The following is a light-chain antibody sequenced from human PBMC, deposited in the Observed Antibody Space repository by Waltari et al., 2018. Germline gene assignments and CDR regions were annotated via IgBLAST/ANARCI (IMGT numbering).Light chain of an antibody. J-gene: IGKJ4*01. CDR2: VAS. V-gene: IGKV1-39*01. CDR1: QSISNY. CDR3: QQYFKTPLT. Sequence: DIQMTQSPSSLPASVGDSVTITCRSSQSISNYLNLYQHKPGEAPKLLVYVASNLQRGVPSRFSGSGSETDFTLTISRLQAEDVAVYYCQQYFKTPLTFGGGTKVEIK.